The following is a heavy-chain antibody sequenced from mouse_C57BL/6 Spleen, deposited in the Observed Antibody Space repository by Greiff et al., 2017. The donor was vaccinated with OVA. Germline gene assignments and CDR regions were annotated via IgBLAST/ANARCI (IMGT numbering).Heavy chain of an antibody. V-gene: IGHV1-78*01. J-gene: IGHJ4*01. CDR3: ARGLLPTLYAMDY. Sequence: VKLQQSDAELVKPGASVKISCKVSGYTFTDHTIHWMKQRPEQGLEWIGYIYPRDGSTKYNEKFKGKATLTADKSSSTAYMQLNSLTSEDSAVYFCARGLLPTLYAMDYWGQGTSVTVSS. D-gene: IGHD3-1*01. CDR1: GYTFTDHT. CDR2: IYPRDGST.